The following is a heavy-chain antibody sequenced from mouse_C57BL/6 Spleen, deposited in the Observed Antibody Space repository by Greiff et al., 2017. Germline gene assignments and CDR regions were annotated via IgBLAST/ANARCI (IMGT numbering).Heavy chain of an antibody. CDR3: ARSLITTVVAPFDD. CDR2: INPGSGGT. V-gene: IGHV1-54*01. CDR1: GYAFTNYL. D-gene: IGHD1-1*01. J-gene: IGHJ2*01. Sequence: VQLQQSGAELVRPGTSVTVSCKASGYAFTNYLIEWVKQRPGQGLEWIGVINPGSGGTNYHEKFKGTATLTADKASSTAYMQLSSLTSEDSAVYFCARSLITTVVAPFDDGGQGTTLTVAS.